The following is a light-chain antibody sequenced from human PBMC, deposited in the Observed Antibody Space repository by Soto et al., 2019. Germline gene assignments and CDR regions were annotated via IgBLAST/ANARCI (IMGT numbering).Light chain of an antibody. CDR1: QSICNRC. V-gene: IGKV3-20*01. Sequence: DTVLTQSPGTLSLSPGERVTLSCRASQSICNRCLAWYQQKPGQSPRLLIYGASTRATGIPDRFSGRGSGTDFTLTISRLEPEDFAVYYCQHYGTTPWTFGQGTKVGIK. CDR2: GAS. CDR3: QHYGTTPWT. J-gene: IGKJ1*01.